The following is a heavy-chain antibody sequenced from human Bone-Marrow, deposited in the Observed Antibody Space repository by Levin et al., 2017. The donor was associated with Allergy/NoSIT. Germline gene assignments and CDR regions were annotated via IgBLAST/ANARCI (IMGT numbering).Heavy chain of an antibody. D-gene: IGHD3-22*01. J-gene: IGHJ4*02. V-gene: IGHV4-30-4*01. CDR2: IFYSGNT. Sequence: PSETLSLTCTVSGDSISSADFYWSWIRQPPGKGLEWIGYIFYSGNTKYNPSLKSRVSVSVDTSKNLVSLKLTSVTATDTAVHYCPRDRPYHYDRSPYHEGDWVQATTVIVSS. CDR3: PRDRPYHYDRSPYHEGD. CDR1: GDSISSADFY.